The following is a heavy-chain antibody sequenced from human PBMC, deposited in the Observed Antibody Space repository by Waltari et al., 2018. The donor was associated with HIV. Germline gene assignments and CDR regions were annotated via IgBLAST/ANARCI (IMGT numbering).Heavy chain of an antibody. V-gene: IGHV4-61*02. Sequence: QVQLQESGPGLVKPSQTLSLTCTVSGGSISSGSYYWGWIRQPAGKGLEWIGRIYTSGSTNYNPSLKSRVTISVDTSKNQFSLKLSSVTAADTAVYYCARGGAGGTFYYYGMDVWGQGTTVTVSS. D-gene: IGHD1-26*01. J-gene: IGHJ6*02. CDR3: ARGGAGGTFYYYGMDV. CDR1: GGSISSGSYY. CDR2: IYTSGST.